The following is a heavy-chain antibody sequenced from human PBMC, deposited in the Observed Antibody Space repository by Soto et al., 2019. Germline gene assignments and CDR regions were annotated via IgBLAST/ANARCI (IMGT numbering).Heavy chain of an antibody. CDR2: INPNSGGT. V-gene: IGHV1-2*04. D-gene: IGHD2-15*01. CDR1: GYTFTGYY. J-gene: IGHJ5*02. Sequence: ASVKVSCKASGYTFTGYYMHWVRQAPGQRLEWMGWINPNSGGTNYAQKFQGWVTMTRDTSISTAYMELSRLRSDDTAVYYCARARVVVAATVDNWFDPWGQGTLVTVSS. CDR3: ARARVVVAATVDNWFDP.